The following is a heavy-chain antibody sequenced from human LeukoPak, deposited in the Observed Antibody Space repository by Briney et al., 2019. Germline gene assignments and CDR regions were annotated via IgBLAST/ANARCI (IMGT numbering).Heavy chain of an antibody. CDR1: GFTFSSYG. J-gene: IGHJ4*02. CDR2: ISYDGSNK. CDR3: AKDTLGIAVAGTDY. Sequence: GGSLRLSCAASGFTFSSYGMHWVRQAPGKGLEWVAVISYDGSNKYYADSVKGRFTISRDNSKNTLYLQMNSLRAEDTAVYYCAKDTLGIAVAGTDYWGQGTLVTVSS. D-gene: IGHD6-19*01. V-gene: IGHV3-30*18.